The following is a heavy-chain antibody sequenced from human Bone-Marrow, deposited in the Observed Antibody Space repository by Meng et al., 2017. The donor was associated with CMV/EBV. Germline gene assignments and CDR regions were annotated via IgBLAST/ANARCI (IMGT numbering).Heavy chain of an antibody. Sequence: SETLSLTCTVSGGSVNSDDYYWSWIRQPPGKGLEWIGYIYYSGSTNYNPSLKSRVTISVDTSKNQFSLKLTSVTAADTAVYYCARVVGYCSSASCYGVNYVDYWGQGTLVTVSS. V-gene: IGHV4-61*08. CDR3: ARVVGYCSSASCYGVNYVDY. J-gene: IGHJ4*02. D-gene: IGHD2-2*01. CDR2: IYYSGST. CDR1: GGSVNSDDYY.